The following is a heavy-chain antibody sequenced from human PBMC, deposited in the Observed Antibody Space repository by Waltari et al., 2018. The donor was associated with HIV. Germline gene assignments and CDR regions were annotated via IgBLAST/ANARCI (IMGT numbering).Heavy chain of an antibody. V-gene: IGHV4-39*01. J-gene: IGHJ4*02. D-gene: IGHD2-15*01. CDR3: ARLGRGAPLDY. CDR2: IYYSGST. Sequence: QLQLQESGPGLVKPSETLSLTCTVSGDSISSSSYYWGWIRQPPGKGLEWIGSIYYSGSTYYNPSLKSRVTISVDTSKNQFSLELSSVSAADTAVYYCARLGRGAPLDYWGQGTLVTVSS. CDR1: GDSISSSSYY.